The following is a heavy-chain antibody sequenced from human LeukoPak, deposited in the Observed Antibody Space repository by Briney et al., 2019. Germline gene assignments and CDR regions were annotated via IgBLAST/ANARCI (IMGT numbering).Heavy chain of an antibody. J-gene: IGHJ3*02. V-gene: IGHV3-30*02. CDR1: GFTFSTFG. CDR2: IRYDGGNK. CDR3: ARLRDDAFDI. D-gene: IGHD2-21*01. Sequence: GGSLRLSCAASGFTFSTFGMHWVRQAPGKGLEWVAFIRYDGGNKYYADSVKGRFTISRDNAKNSLYLQMNSLRAEDTAVYYCARLRDDAFDIWGQGTMVTVSS.